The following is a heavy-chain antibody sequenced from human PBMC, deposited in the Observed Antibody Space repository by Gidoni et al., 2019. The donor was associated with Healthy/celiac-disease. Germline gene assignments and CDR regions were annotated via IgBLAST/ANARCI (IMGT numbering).Heavy chain of an antibody. J-gene: IGHJ2*01. V-gene: IGHV1-18*01. Sequence: QVPLVPSGAEAKKPGASAQVSCKASGYTFISYGFRWVRQAPGQGLEWLGWISAYNGNTNDAQKLQGRVTMTTDTSTRTAYMELRSLRSDDTAVYYCARECGHIVVVTATRSERYFDLWGRGTLVTVSS. D-gene: IGHD2-21*02. CDR1: GYTFISYG. CDR3: ARECGHIVVVTATRSERYFDL. CDR2: ISAYNGNT.